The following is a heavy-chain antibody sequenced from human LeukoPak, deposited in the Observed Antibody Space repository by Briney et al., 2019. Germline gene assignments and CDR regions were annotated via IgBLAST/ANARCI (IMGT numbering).Heavy chain of an antibody. CDR1: GYSFTSYW. D-gene: IGHD3-3*01. J-gene: IGHJ6*02. Sequence: GESLKISCKGSGYSFTSYWIGWVRQMPGKGLEWMGIIYPGDSDTRYSPSFQGQVTISADKSISTAYLQWSSLKASDTAMYYCARTYYDFRSGYYYYGMDVWGQGTTVTVSS. V-gene: IGHV5-51*01. CDR2: IYPGDSDT. CDR3: ARTYYDFRSGYYYYGMDV.